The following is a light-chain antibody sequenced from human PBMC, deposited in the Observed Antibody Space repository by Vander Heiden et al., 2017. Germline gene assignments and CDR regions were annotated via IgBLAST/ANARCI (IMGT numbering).Light chain of an antibody. CDR3: QQYYSPYT. V-gene: IGKV4-1*01. CDR2: WAS. J-gene: IGKJ2*01. Sequence: DIVMPQSPDPLALSLAERATINCTSSQSVLYSSNNNNYLAWYQQKPGQPPKLLIYWASTREAVVPDRFSGGGSGTDFTLTISNLQAEDVAVYYCQQYYSPYTFGQGTKLEIK. CDR1: QSVLYSSNNNNY.